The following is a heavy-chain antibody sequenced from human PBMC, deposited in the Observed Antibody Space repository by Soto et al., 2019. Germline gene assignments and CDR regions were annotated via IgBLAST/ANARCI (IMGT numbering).Heavy chain of an antibody. J-gene: IGHJ4*02. V-gene: IGHV3-23*01. D-gene: IGHD2-21*02. CDR3: AKDAVAGDGLWLMDH. Sequence: EVQLLESGGGLVQPGGSLTLSCAASGFTFGSYAMTWVRQAPGKGLESVAGLYGNSGGIQYADSVRGRFTIIRDNSNNIVFLHMRSLRVEDTAVYFCAKDAVAGDGLWLMDHWGQGTLVTVSS. CDR1: GFTFGSYA. CDR2: LYGNSGGI.